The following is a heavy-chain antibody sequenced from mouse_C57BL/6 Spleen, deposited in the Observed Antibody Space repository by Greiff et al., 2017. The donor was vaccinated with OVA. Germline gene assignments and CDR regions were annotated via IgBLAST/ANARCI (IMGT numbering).Heavy chain of an antibody. CDR1: GYTFTSYG. CDR2: IYPRSGNP. CDR3: ANIYYDYPWFAY. J-gene: IGHJ3*01. D-gene: IGHD2-4*01. Sequence: QVQLQQSGAELARPGASVKLSCKASGYTFTSYGISWVKQRTGQGLEWIGEIYPRSGNPYYNEKFKGKATLTADKSSRTAYMELRSLTSEDSAVYFCANIYYDYPWFAYWGQGTLVTVSA. V-gene: IGHV1-81*01.